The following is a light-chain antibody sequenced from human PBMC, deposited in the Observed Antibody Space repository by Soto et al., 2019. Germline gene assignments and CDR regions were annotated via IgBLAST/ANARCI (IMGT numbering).Light chain of an antibody. J-gene: IGKJ1*01. Sequence: AIQLTQSPSSLSASLGDTVIITCRASQDITSDLAWYQQRPDKAPVLLIYDASRLESGVPPRFSGGGSGTEFSLTISSLQPEDFATYFCQQFNAYPRTFGQGTKVDIK. CDR2: DAS. CDR3: QQFNAYPRT. V-gene: IGKV1-13*02. CDR1: QDITSD.